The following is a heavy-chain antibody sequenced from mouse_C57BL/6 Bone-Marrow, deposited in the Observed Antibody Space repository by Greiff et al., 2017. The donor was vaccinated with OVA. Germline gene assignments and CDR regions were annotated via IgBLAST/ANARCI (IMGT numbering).Heavy chain of an antibody. D-gene: IGHD2-10*02. CDR3: TVWSLFDY. J-gene: IGHJ2*01. CDR1: GFTITDDY. Sequence: VQLQQSGAELVRPGASVKLSCTASGFTITDDYMHWVKQRPEQGLEWIGWIDPANGDTEYAPKFQGKATITADTSSNTAYLQLSSLTSEDTAVYYCTVWSLFDYWGQGTTLTVSS. V-gene: IGHV14-4*01. CDR2: IDPANGDT.